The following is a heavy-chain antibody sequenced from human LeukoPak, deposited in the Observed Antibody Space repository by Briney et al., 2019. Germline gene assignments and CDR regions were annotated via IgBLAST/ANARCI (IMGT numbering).Heavy chain of an antibody. J-gene: IGHJ4*02. V-gene: IGHV4-39*07. Sequence: SETLPLTCTVSGGSISSSSYYWGWIRQPPGKGLEWIGSIYYSGSTYYNPSLKSRVTISVDTSKNQFSLKLSSVTAADTAVYYCARVHGDYSTAYWGQGTLVTVSS. D-gene: IGHD4-17*01. CDR2: IYYSGST. CDR1: GGSISSSSYY. CDR3: ARVHGDYSTAY.